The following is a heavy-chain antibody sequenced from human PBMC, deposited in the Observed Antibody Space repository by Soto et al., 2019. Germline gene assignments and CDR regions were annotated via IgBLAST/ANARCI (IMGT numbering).Heavy chain of an antibody. CDR3: ARYSGSYWHYLDF. V-gene: IGHV5-51*01. CDR2: IYPGDSDT. CDR1: GYSFASHW. Sequence: GESLKISCKGSGYSFASHWVAWVRQMPEKGLEWIGAIYPGDSDTKYSSAFRGHVTISADTSVSTAYLQWRSLEATDSAIYYCARYSGSYWHYLDFWGQGTLVTVS. J-gene: IGHJ4*02. D-gene: IGHD1-26*01.